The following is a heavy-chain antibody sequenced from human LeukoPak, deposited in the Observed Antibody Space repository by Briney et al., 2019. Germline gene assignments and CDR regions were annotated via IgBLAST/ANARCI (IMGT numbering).Heavy chain of an antibody. V-gene: IGHV4-34*01. J-gene: IGHJ5*02. Sequence: SETLSLTCAVYGGSFSGYYWSWIRQPPGKGLEWIGEINHSGSTNYNPSLKSRVTISVDTSKNQFSLKLSSVTAADTAVYYCARGRGYQLLHGAWFDPWGQGTLVTVYS. D-gene: IGHD2-2*01. CDR1: GGSFSGYY. CDR2: INHSGST. CDR3: ARGRGYQLLHGAWFDP.